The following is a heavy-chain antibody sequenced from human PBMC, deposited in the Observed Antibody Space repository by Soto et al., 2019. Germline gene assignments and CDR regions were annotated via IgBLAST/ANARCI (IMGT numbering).Heavy chain of an antibody. CDR3: ARHSNEYRKSLDY. CDR1: GGSISGYY. V-gene: IGHV4-59*08. CDR2: IYYSGST. Sequence: QLQLQASCPGLVKPSETLSLTCTVSGGSISGYYWSWIRQSPGTGLEWLAYIYYSGSTNSNPSLKSRVTISVDTSKNQFSLKLSSVTAADTAVYYCARHSNEYRKSLDYWGQGTLVTVSS. J-gene: IGHJ4*02. D-gene: IGHD1-1*01.